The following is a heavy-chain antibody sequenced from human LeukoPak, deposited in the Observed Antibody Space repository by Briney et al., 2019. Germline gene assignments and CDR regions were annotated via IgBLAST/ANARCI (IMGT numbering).Heavy chain of an antibody. CDR2: LYSDDNT. CDR1: GFTVSNSY. V-gene: IGHV3-53*01. D-gene: IGHD2-21*02. Sequence: GGSLRLSCAASGFTVSNSYMSWVRQAPGKGLEWVSVLYSDDNTYYGDSVKGGFTISRDNSKNTLFLQMNSLRAEDTAVYYCARDMGDSVDSWGQGTLVTVSS. J-gene: IGHJ4*02. CDR3: ARDMGDSVDS.